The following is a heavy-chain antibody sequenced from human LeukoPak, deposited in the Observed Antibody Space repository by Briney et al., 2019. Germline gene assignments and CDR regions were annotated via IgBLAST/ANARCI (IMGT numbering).Heavy chain of an antibody. CDR1: GFTVSSNY. CDR2: IYSGGST. D-gene: IGHD4-17*01. CDR3: ARTIKDGDFDY. J-gene: IGHJ4*02. Sequence: GGSLRLSCPASGFTVSSNYMSWVRQAPGKGLEWVSVIYSGGSTYYADSVKGRFTISRDNSKNTLYLQMNSLRAEDTAVYYCARTIKDGDFDYWGQGTLVTVSS. V-gene: IGHV3-66*01.